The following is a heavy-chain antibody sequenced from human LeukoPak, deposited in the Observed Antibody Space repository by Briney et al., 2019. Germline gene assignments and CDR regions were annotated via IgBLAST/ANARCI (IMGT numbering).Heavy chain of an antibody. Sequence: SETLSLTCTASGGSISGYYWNWIRQPPGKGLEWLGYIHSSGNTRYNPSLRSRVTMSVDTSMNQFSLKLDSVTAADTAVYYCGRAGRYCSGGSCYGENWFDPWGQGTLVTVSS. CDR2: IHSSGNT. D-gene: IGHD2-15*01. J-gene: IGHJ5*02. CDR3: GRAGRYCSGGSCYGENWFDP. V-gene: IGHV4-59*01. CDR1: GGSISGYY.